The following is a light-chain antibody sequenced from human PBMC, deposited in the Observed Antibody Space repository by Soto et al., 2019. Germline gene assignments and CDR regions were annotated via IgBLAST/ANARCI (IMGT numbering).Light chain of an antibody. Sequence: EIVLTQSPATLSLSPGERATLSCRASQSVSSYLAWYQQKPGQAPRLLIYDASNRATGIPARFSGSGSGTDFTLPIISLEPEDFAVYYCQQRSNWPTFGPGTKVDIK. CDR2: DAS. CDR3: QQRSNWPT. V-gene: IGKV3-11*01. CDR1: QSVSSY. J-gene: IGKJ3*01.